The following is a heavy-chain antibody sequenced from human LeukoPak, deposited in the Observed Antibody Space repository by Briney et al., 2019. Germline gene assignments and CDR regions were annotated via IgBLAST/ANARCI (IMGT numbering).Heavy chain of an antibody. Sequence: ASVKVSCKASGYTFTGYHMHWVRQAPGQGLEWMGWINPNSGGTNYAQKFQGRVTMTRDTSISTAYMELSRLRSDDTAVYYCVRFAEGESNYIANDAFDIWGQGTMVTVSS. CDR1: GYTFTGYH. D-gene: IGHD4-4*01. CDR2: INPNSGGT. CDR3: VRFAEGESNYIANDAFDI. J-gene: IGHJ3*02. V-gene: IGHV1-2*02.